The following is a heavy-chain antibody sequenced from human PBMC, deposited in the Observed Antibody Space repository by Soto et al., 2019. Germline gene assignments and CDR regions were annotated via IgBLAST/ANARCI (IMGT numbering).Heavy chain of an antibody. CDR2: IYWDDDK. D-gene: IGHD6-6*01. Sequence: QITLKESGPTVVKPTQTLTLTCSFSGFSLSTSGVGVGWIRQSPGKSPEWLALIYWDDDKRYRPSLKNRLTNTSDTSKTQVVRIMTDMDSVDTATYYCAHRRARTAARDDAFDIWGQGTMVTISS. CDR3: AHRRARTAARDDAFDI. V-gene: IGHV2-5*02. J-gene: IGHJ3*02. CDR1: GFSLSTSGVG.